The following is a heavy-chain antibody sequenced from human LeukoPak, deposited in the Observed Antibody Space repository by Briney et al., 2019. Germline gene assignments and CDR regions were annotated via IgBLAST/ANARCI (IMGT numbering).Heavy chain of an antibody. J-gene: IGHJ4*02. CDR1: GFIFTKYA. V-gene: IGHV3-23*01. D-gene: IGHD5-18*01. Sequence: GGSLRLSCAASGFIFTKYAMSWVRQAPGKGLEWVSGISASGDSTYYADSVKGRITISRDNSKNTVYLQMNSLRAEDTAVYYCASGRYSYGSVWGQGALVTVSS. CDR3: ASGRYSYGSV. CDR2: ISASGDST.